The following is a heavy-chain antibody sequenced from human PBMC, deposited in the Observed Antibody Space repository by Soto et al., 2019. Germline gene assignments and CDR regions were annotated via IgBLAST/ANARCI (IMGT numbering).Heavy chain of an antibody. CDR2: IKHDGSEK. D-gene: IGHD2-21*02. CDR3: GRDLGTCGGDCPLDY. CDR1: GFIFTRYW. V-gene: IGHV3-7*04. Sequence: EVQLVESGGGLVQPGGSLRLSCAASGFIFTRYWMTWVRQAPGKGLEWVANIKHDGSEKNYVDSVKGRFDISRDNAQNSVYLQLNSLRAEDTAVDYCGRDLGTCGGDCPLDYWGQGTLVTVSS. J-gene: IGHJ4*02.